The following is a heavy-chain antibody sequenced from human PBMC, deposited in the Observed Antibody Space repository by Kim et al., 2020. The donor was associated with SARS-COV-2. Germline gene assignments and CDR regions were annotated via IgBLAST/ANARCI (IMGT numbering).Heavy chain of an antibody. V-gene: IGHV4-34*01. J-gene: IGHJ4*02. D-gene: IGHD2-2*01. CDR3: ASPGVPGYPRFDY. Sequence: NPSLKSRVTISVDTSKNQFSLKLSSVTAADTAVYYCASPGVPGYPRFDYWGQGTLVTVSS.